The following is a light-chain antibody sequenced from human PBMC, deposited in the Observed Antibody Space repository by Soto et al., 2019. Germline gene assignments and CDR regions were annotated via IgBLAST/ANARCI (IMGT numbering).Light chain of an antibody. CDR3: QSYDSSLSGVV. CDR2: N. Sequence: QSVLTQPPSVSGAPGQRVTISCTGSSSNIGAGYDVHWYQHLPGTAPKLLIYNNRPSGVPDRFSGSKSGTSASLAITGLQAEDEADYYCQSYDSSLSGVVFGGGTKLTVL. CDR1: SSNIGAGYD. J-gene: IGLJ2*01. V-gene: IGLV1-40*01.